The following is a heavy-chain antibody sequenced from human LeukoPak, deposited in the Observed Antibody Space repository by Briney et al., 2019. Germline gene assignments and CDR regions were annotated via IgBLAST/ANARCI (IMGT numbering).Heavy chain of an antibody. Sequence: SETLSLTCTVSGGSIRSYYWSWIRQPAGKGLEWIGRIVTSGTTDYNPSLKSRVTMSVDTSKNQFSLKLSSVTAADTAVYYCARSYGINDAFDIWGQGTMVTVSS. J-gene: IGHJ3*02. CDR1: GGSIRSYY. CDR2: IVTSGTT. CDR3: ARSYGINDAFDI. D-gene: IGHD2-8*01. V-gene: IGHV4-4*07.